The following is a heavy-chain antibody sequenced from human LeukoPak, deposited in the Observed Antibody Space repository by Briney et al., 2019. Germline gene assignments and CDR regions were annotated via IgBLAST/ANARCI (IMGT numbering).Heavy chain of an antibody. V-gene: IGHV4-61*02. CDR2: IYTSGST. D-gene: IGHD7-27*01. Sequence: SGTLSLTCTVSGGSISSGSYYWSWIRQPAGKGLEWIGRIYTSGSTNYNPSLKSRVTISVDTSKNQFSLKLSSVTAADTAVYYCARQKTELGRRHFDYWGQGTLVTVSS. J-gene: IGHJ4*02. CDR1: GGSISSGSYY. CDR3: ARQKTELGRRHFDY.